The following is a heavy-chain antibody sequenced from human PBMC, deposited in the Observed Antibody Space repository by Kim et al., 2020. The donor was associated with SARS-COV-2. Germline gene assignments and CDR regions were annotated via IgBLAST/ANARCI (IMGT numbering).Heavy chain of an antibody. CDR3: ARGALALGYYGSGSLEGGFDY. CDR2: IIPIFGTA. V-gene: IGHV1-69*13. D-gene: IGHD3-10*01. J-gene: IGHJ4*02. Sequence: SVKVSCKASGGTFSSYAISWVRQAPGQGLEWMGGIIPIFGTANYAQKFQGRVTITADESTSTAYMELSSLRSEDTAVYYCARGALALGYYGSGSLEGGFDYWGQGTLVTVSS. CDR1: GGTFSSYA.